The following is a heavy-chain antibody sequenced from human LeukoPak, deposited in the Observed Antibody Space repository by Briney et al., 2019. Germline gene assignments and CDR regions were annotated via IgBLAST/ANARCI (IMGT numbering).Heavy chain of an antibody. D-gene: IGHD6-19*01. J-gene: IGHJ4*02. CDR2: IWYDGSNK. CDR1: GFTFSSYG. CDR3: AAAGYSSGWYSIDY. Sequence: PGRSLRLSCAASGFTFSSYGMHWVRQAPGKGLEWVAVIWYDGSNKYYADSVKGRFTISRDNSKNTLYLQMNSLRAEDTAVYYCAAAGYSSGWYSIDYWGQGTLVTVSS. V-gene: IGHV3-33*01.